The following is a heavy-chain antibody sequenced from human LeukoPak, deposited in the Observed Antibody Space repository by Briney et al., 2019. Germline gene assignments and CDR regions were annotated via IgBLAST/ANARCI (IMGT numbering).Heavy chain of an antibody. CDR3: AKEVAYCGPDCYSLLDY. CDR1: GFTFSRNS. J-gene: IGHJ4*02. CDR2: ISGSGGST. V-gene: IGHV3-23*01. Sequence: GGSLRLSCAASGFTFSRNSMSWVRQAPGRGLEWVSLISGSGGSTYYADSVKGRFTISRDNSKNTLYLQMNSLRAEDTAIYYCAKEVAYCGPDCYSLLDYWGQGTLVTVSS. D-gene: IGHD2-21*02.